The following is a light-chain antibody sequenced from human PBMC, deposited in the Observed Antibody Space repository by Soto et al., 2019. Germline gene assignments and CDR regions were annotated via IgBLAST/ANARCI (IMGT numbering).Light chain of an antibody. CDR3: QQYNNWWT. V-gene: IGKV3-15*01. CDR1: QSVSNN. CDR2: GAS. Sequence: EIVMTQSPATLSVSPGERATLSCRAGQSVSNNLAWYQKKPGQAPRLLIYGASTRATGIPARFSGSGSGTEFTHTISSLQSEDFAVYYCQQYNNWWTFGQGTKVEIK. J-gene: IGKJ1*01.